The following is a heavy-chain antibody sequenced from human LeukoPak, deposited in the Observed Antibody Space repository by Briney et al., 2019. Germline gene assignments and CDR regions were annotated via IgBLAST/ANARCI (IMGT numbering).Heavy chain of an antibody. CDR2: ISGSGGTT. CDR1: GFIFSTCA. D-gene: IGHD6-13*01. V-gene: IGHV3-23*01. CDR3: AKDRSSSSWFDGYDF. J-gene: IGHJ3*01. Sequence: GGSLRLSCTASGFIFSTCAMSWVRQAPGKGLEWVSAISGSGGTTYYADSVKGRFTISRDNYKNPLFLQMNSLRAEDTAVYYCAKDRSSSSWFDGYDFWGQGTMVTVSS.